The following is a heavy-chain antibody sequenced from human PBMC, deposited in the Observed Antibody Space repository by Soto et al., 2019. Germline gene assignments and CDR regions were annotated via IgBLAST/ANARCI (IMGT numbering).Heavy chain of an antibody. D-gene: IGHD3-22*01. Sequence: PSETLSLTCTVSGGSISSGGYYWSWIRQHPGKGLEWIGYIYYSGSTYYNPSLKSRVTISVDTSKNQFSLKLSSVTAADTAVYYCARDPRSSGSSFDYWGQGTLVTVSS. V-gene: IGHV4-31*03. CDR2: IYYSGST. CDR1: GGSISSGGYY. CDR3: ARDPRSSGSSFDY. J-gene: IGHJ4*02.